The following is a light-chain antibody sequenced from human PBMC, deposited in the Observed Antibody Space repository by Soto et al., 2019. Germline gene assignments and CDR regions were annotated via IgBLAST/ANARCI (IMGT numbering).Light chain of an antibody. J-gene: IGKJ1*01. CDR1: QSISSW. V-gene: IGKV1-5*01. Sequence: DIHITQSPSTLSASEGDGVTITCRSSQSISSWLAWYQQKPGKAPKLLIYDASNLASGVPSRFSGSGSGTEFTLTISSLQPDDFGTYYCQQYSSYWTFGQGTKV. CDR2: DAS. CDR3: QQYSSYWT.